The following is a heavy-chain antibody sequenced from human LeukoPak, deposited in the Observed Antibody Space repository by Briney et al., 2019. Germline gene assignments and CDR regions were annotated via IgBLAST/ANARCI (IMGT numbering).Heavy chain of an antibody. Sequence: GGSLRLSCAASGFTFSSYAMSWVRQAPGKGLEWVSAISGSGGSTYYADSVKGRFTISRDNSKNTLYLQMNSLRAEDTAVHYCAKVSTFSGNGGRWGRGPLVTVSS. CDR1: GFTFSSYA. D-gene: IGHD7-27*01. CDR3: AKVSTFSGNGGR. J-gene: IGHJ4*02. CDR2: ISGSGGST. V-gene: IGHV3-23*01.